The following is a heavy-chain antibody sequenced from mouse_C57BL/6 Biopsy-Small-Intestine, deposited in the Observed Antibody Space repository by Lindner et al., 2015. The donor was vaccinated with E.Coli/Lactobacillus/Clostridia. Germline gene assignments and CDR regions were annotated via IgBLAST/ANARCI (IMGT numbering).Heavy chain of an antibody. CDR3: ARDSYGSSFDY. J-gene: IGHJ2*01. V-gene: IGHV1-58*01. Sequence: EVQLQESGAELVRPGSSVRMSCKTSGYTFTTYGINWVKQRPGQGLEWIGYIYIGNGYTEYNEKFRGKATLSSDTPSSTAYMQLSSLTSEDSAIYFCARDSYGSSFDYWGQGTTLTVSS. D-gene: IGHD1-1*01. CDR1: GYTFTTYG. CDR2: IYIGNGYT.